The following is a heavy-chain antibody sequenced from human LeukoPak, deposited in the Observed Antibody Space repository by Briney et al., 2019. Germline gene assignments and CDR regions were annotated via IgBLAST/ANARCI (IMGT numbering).Heavy chain of an antibody. Sequence: GRSLRLSCAASGFTFDDYAMHWVRHAPGKGLEWVSGISWNSGSIGYADSVKGRFTISRDNAKNSLYLQMNSLRAEDTALYYCAKDRNLVGATSYYFDYWGQGTLVTVSS. CDR3: AKDRNLVGATSYYFDY. CDR2: ISWNSGSI. J-gene: IGHJ4*02. V-gene: IGHV3-9*01. CDR1: GFTFDDYA. D-gene: IGHD1-26*01.